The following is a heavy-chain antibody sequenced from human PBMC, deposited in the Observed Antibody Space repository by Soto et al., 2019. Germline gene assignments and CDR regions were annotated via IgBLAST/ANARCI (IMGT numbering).Heavy chain of an antibody. CDR2: MNPKSGNT. Sequence: QVQLEQSGAEVKKPGASVKVSCKASGYTFSNYDIQWVRQATGQGLEWMGWMNPKSGNTGYAQEFKGRVTMTRDTSITTAYMEVNSLKSEDTAVYYCARATRTWYYDLWGRGILVTVAS. V-gene: IGHV1-8*01. CDR3: ARATRTWYYDL. J-gene: IGHJ2*01. CDR1: GYTFSNYD.